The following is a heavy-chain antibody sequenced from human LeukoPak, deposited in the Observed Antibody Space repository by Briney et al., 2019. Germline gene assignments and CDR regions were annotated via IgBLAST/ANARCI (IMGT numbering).Heavy chain of an antibody. D-gene: IGHD3-9*01. CDR1: GFTFSSYA. CDR3: AKDDILTGYYSYY. Sequence: GGSLRLSCAASGFTFSSYAMHWVRQAPGKGLEWVAVISYDGSNKYYADSVKGRFTISRDNSKNTLYLQMNSLRAEDTAVYYCAKDDILTGYYSYYWGQGTLVTVSS. J-gene: IGHJ4*02. CDR2: ISYDGSNK. V-gene: IGHV3-30*01.